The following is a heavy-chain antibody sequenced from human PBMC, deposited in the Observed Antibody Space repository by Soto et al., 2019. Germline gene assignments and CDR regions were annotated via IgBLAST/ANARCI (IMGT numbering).Heavy chain of an antibody. CDR1: SGSISSSNW. Sequence: QVQLQESGPGLVKPSGTLSLTCAVSSGSISSSNWWSWVRQPPGKGLEWIGEIYHSGSTNYNPSLKRRVTISVDKSKNQFSLKLSSVTAADTAVYYCARDRACSGGSCYSGGFDYWGQGTLVTVSS. V-gene: IGHV4-4*02. CDR2: IYHSGST. D-gene: IGHD2-15*01. CDR3: ARDRACSGGSCYSGGFDY. J-gene: IGHJ4*02.